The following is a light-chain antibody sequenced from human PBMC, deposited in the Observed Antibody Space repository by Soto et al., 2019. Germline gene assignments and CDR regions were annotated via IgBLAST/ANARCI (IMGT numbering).Light chain of an antibody. J-gene: IGKJ5*01. CDR3: QHYGDSART. V-gene: IGKV1-5*03. CDR1: QTISSW. Sequence: DIQMTQSPSTLSGSVGDRVTITCRASQTISSWLAWYQQKPGKAPKLLIYKASTLKSGVPSRFSGSGSGTEFTLTISSLEPEDFAVYYCQHYGDSARTFGPGTRLEIK. CDR2: KAS.